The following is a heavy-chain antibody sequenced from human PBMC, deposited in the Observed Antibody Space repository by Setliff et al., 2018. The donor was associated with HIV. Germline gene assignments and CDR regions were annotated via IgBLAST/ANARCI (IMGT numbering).Heavy chain of an antibody. CDR1: GYTFTNFG. V-gene: IGHV1-18*01. Sequence: WASVKVSCKASGYTFTNFGISWVRQAPGQGLEWMGWISVYNGKIDYAQNLQGRFTMTSDTSTTTAYMELRNLRSDDTAVYYCARDGEIGPDFWGQGTLVTVSS. CDR2: ISVYNGKI. D-gene: IGHD3-3*01. J-gene: IGHJ4*02. CDR3: ARDGEIGPDF.